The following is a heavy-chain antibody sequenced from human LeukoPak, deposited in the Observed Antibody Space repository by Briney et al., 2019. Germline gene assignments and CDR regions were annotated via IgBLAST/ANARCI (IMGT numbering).Heavy chain of an antibody. CDR2: IYYSTST. Sequence: PSETLSLTCTVSGGSISSYYWSWIRQPPGKGLEWIGYIYYSTSTNYNPSLRSRVTISVDTSKNQFSLKLSSVTAADTAVYYCARDHSSGWWYFDLCGRGTLVTVSS. D-gene: IGHD6-19*01. J-gene: IGHJ2*01. CDR3: ARDHSSGWWYFDL. CDR1: GGSISSYY. V-gene: IGHV4-59*01.